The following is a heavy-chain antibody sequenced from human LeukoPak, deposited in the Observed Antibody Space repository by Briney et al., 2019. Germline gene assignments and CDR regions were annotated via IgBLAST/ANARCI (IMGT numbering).Heavy chain of an antibody. D-gene: IGHD1-26*01. CDR3: ARDIVGATKGLWYFDL. J-gene: IGHJ2*01. Sequence: PSETLSLTCTVSGGSISSGGNYWSWIRQPPGKGLEWIGNIYHSGSTYYNPSLKSRVTTSVDRSKNQFSLKLSSVTAADTAVYYCARDIVGATKGLWYFDLWGRGTLVTVSS. V-gene: IGHV4-30-2*01. CDR1: GGSISSGGNY. CDR2: IYHSGST.